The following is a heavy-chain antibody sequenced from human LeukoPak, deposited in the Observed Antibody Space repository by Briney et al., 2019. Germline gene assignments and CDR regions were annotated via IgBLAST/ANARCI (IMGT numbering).Heavy chain of an antibody. V-gene: IGHV4-61*01. J-gene: IGHJ4*02. Sequence: PSETLSLTCTVSGGSIRSSSYYWGWIRQPPGKGLEWIGYIYYSGSTNYNPSLKSRVTISVDTSKNQFSLKLSSVTAADTAVYYCARDSNTGYSSSPGIYYFDYWGQGTLVTVSS. CDR1: GGSIRSSSYY. CDR2: IYYSGST. D-gene: IGHD6-13*01. CDR3: ARDSNTGYSSSPGIYYFDY.